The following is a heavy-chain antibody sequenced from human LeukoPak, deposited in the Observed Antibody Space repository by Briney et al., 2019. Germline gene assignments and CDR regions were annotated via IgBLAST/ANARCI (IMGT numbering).Heavy chain of an antibody. CDR1: GFTFSNAW. J-gene: IGHJ4*02. CDR2: IKSTSDGGTT. CDR3: TTVAAAGHYDY. Sequence: GGSLRLSCATSGFTFSNAWMSWVRQATGKGLEWVGRIKSTSDGGTTDYAAPVKGRFTISRDDSKHTLYLQMNSLETEDTAVYYCTTVAAAGHYDYWGQGTLVTVSS. D-gene: IGHD6-13*01. V-gene: IGHV3-15*01.